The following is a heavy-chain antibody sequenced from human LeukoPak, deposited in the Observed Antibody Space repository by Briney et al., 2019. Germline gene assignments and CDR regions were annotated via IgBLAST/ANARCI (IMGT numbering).Heavy chain of an antibody. D-gene: IGHD2-2*01. CDR1: GFTFSSYS. CDR3: ARGSNCSSTSCQGYYCGMDV. J-gene: IGHJ6*02. V-gene: IGHV3-21*01. CDR2: ISSSSSYI. Sequence: AGGSLRLSCAASGFTFSSYSMNWVRQAPGKGLEWVSSISSSSSYIYYADSVKGRFTISRDNAKNSLYLQMNSLRAEDTAVYYCARGSNCSSTSCQGYYCGMDVWGQGTTVTVSS.